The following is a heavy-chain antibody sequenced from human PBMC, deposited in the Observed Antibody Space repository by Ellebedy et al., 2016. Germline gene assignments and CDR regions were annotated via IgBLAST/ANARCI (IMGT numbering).Heavy chain of an antibody. CDR1: GFTFSNYA. CDR2: ISASGGNT. D-gene: IGHD5-24*01. V-gene: IGHV3-23*01. Sequence: GGSLRLXCAASGFTFSNYAMSWVRQAPGKGLEWVSGISASGGNTYYADSVKGRFTISRDNSKNTLFLQMNSLRAEDTAVYYCARRAGYCSDYWGQGTLVTVSS. J-gene: IGHJ4*02. CDR3: ARRAGYCSDY.